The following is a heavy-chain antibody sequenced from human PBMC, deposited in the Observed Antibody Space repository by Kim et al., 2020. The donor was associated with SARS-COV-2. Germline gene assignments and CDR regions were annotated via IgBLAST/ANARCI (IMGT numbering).Heavy chain of an antibody. D-gene: IGHD6-13*01. J-gene: IGHJ6*02. CDR3: ARDEPPGGSSWYDYYYGMDV. Sequence: GGSLRLSCAASGFTFSSYAMHWVRQAPGKGLEWVAVISYDGSNKYYADSVKGRFTISRDNSKNTLYLQMNSLRAEDTAVYYCARDEPPGGSSWYDYYYGMDVWGQGPTVTVSS. CDR1: GFTFSSYA. CDR2: ISYDGSNK. V-gene: IGHV3-30-3*01.